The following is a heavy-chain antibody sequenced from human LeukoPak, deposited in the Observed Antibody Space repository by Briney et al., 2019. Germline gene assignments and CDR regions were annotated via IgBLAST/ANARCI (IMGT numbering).Heavy chain of an antibody. CDR1: GGSLSSYY. CDR3: ARHPTVTTGKQFDY. J-gene: IGHJ4*02. D-gene: IGHD4-17*01. V-gene: IGHV4-59*08. Sequence: SETLSLTCTVSGGSLSSYYWRWIRQPPGKGLEWIGYIFYSGSTNYNPSLKSRVTISVDTSTNQFSLKLGSVTAADTAVYYCARHPTVTTGKQFDYWGRGTLVTVSS. CDR2: IFYSGST.